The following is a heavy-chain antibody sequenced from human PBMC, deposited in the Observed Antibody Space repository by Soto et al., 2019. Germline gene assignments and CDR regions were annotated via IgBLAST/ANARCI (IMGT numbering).Heavy chain of an antibody. J-gene: IGHJ4*02. CDR2: ISGGGDTT. V-gene: IGHV3-23*01. CDR3: AKLRDFVVLPAGILDY. Sequence: GGCLRVSEGASGFTFSSYGISWIIQSPGKGLEWVSVISGGGDTTYYTPSVKGRFTISRDDFRNTLYLQMNSLRTEDTAIYYCAKLRDFVVLPAGILDYRGPGTLVTVSS. CDR1: GFTFSSYG. D-gene: IGHD2-8*01.